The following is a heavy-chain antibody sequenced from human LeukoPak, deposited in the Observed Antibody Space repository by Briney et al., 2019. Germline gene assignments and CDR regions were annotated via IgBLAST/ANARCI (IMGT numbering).Heavy chain of an antibody. CDR1: GGSISSGDYY. CDR3: AREPSDCSSTSCYLNYFDY. Sequence: SETLSLTCTVSGGSISSGDYYWSWIRQPPGKGLEWIGYIYYSGSTYYNPSLKGRVTISVDTSKNQFSLKLSSVTAADTAVYYCAREPSDCSSTSCYLNYFDYWGQGTLVTVSS. D-gene: IGHD2-2*01. CDR2: IYYSGST. V-gene: IGHV4-30-4*08. J-gene: IGHJ4*02.